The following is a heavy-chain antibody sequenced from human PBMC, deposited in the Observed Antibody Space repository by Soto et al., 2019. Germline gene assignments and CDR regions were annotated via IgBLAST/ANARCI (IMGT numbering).Heavy chain of an antibody. CDR1: GYTFTGYY. J-gene: IGHJ5*02. CDR2: INPNSGGT. V-gene: IGHV1-2*04. Sequence: QVQLVQSGAEVKKPGASVKVSCKASGYTFTGYYMHWVRQAPGQGLEWMGWINPNSGGTNYAQKFQGWVTMTRDTSISTAYMELSRLRSGDTAVYYCARGWGDFWSGYVWFDPWGQGTLVTVSS. CDR3: ARGWGDFWSGYVWFDP. D-gene: IGHD3-3*01.